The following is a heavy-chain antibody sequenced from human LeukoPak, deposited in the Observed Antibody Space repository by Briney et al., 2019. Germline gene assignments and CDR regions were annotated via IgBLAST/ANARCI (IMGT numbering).Heavy chain of an antibody. V-gene: IGHV3-48*03. CDR2: ISSSGSTI. CDR1: GFTFSSYE. D-gene: IGHD3-3*01. Sequence: PGGSLRLSCAASGFTFSSYEMNWVRQAPGKGLEWVSYISSSGSTIYYADSVKGRFTISRDNAKNSLYLQMNSLRAEDTAVYYCARYYDFWSGYIYYYYYYMDVWGKGTTVTVSS. CDR3: ARYYDFWSGYIYYYYYYMDV. J-gene: IGHJ6*03.